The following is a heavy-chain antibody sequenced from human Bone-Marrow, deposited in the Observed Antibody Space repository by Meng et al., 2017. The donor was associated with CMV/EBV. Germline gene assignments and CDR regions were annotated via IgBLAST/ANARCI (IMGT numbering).Heavy chain of an antibody. CDR2: INSDGSTT. CDR3: ARDSGYCSSTSCYSYYYYGMDV. J-gene: IGHJ6*02. Sequence: GESLKISCVASGFTFSSYWMHWVRQAPGKGLVWVSRINSDGSTTTYADSVKGRITISRDNAKNTLYLQMTSLRAEDTAVYYCARDSGYCSSTSCYSYYYYGMDVWGQGTTVTVSS. D-gene: IGHD2-2*02. CDR1: GFTFSSYW. V-gene: IGHV3-74*01.